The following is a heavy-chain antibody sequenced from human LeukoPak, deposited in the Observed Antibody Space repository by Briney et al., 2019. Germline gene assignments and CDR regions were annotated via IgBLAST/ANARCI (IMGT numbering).Heavy chain of an antibody. CDR3: AKDLEIISSSWSD. CDR1: GFTFNSYA. V-gene: IGHV3-23*01. D-gene: IGHD6-13*01. CDR2: ISGSGGST. Sequence: GGSLRLSCAASGFTFNSYAMSWVRQAPGKGLEWVSAISGSGGSTYYADSVKGRFTISRDNSKNTLYLQMNSLRAEDTAVYYCAKDLEIISSSWSDWGQGTLVTVSS. J-gene: IGHJ4*02.